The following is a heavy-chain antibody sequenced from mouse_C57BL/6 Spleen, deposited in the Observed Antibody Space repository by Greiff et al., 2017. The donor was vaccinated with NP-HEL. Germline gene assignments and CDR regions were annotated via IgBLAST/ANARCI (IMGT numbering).Heavy chain of an antibody. CDR3: AREGNYGSSDY. V-gene: IGHV1-52*01. J-gene: IGHJ2*01. D-gene: IGHD1-1*01. CDR2: IDPSDSET. CDR1: GYTFTSYW. Sequence: QVQLKQPGAELVRPGSSVKLSCKASGYTFTSYWMHWVKQRPIQGLEWIGNIDPSDSETHYNQKFKDKATLTVDKSSSTAYMQLSSLTSEDSAVYYCAREGNYGSSDYWGQGTTLTVSS.